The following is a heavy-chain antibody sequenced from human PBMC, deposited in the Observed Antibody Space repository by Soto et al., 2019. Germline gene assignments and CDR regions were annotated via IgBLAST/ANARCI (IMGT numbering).Heavy chain of an antibody. Sequence: PGGYPRLSCVASGVDFSSHDMNWVRQAPGKGLEWIAYINRRGVTHYADSVEGRFTISRDNAQNSLFLQMLSLRDEDTAVYYCALDAADIHSYLLAFWGQGSLVTVSS. CDR2: INRRGVT. V-gene: IGHV3-48*02. CDR1: GVDFSSHD. J-gene: IGHJ4*02. D-gene: IGHD3-16*01. CDR3: ALDAADIHSYLLAF.